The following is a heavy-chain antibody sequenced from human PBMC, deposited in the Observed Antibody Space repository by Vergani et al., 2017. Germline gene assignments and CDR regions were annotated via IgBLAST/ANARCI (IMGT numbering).Heavy chain of an antibody. CDR2: INHSGST. Sequence: QVQLQQWGAGLLKPSETLSLTCAVYGGSFSGYYWSWIRQPPGKGLEWIGEINHSGSTNYNPSLKSRVTISVDTSKNQFSLKLSSVTAADTAVYYCARGRGYSYGLRGAYYGGEEREGWGKGTTVTVSS. V-gene: IGHV4-34*01. CDR1: GGSFSGYY. CDR3: ARGRGYSYGLRGAYYGGEEREG. J-gene: IGHJ6*04. D-gene: IGHD5-18*01.